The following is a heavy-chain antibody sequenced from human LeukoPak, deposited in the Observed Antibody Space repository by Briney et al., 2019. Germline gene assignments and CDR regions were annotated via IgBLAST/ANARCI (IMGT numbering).Heavy chain of an antibody. J-gene: IGHJ4*02. CDR2: INHSGST. Sequence: SETLSLTCAVYGGSFSGYYWSWIRQPPGKGLELIGEINHSGSTNYNPSLKSRVTISVDTSKNQFSLKLNSMTAADTAVYYCARGGLSYYYSSSSFDYWGQGTLVTVSS. CDR1: GGSFSGYY. V-gene: IGHV4-34*01. CDR3: ARGGLSYYYSSSSFDY. D-gene: IGHD3-10*01.